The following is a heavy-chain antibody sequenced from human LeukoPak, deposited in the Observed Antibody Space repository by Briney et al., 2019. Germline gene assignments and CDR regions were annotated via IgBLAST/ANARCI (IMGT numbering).Heavy chain of an antibody. V-gene: IGHV4-39*07. CDR2: MYYSGST. CDR3: AGDGKIAAVGN. D-gene: IGHD6-13*01. J-gene: IGHJ4*02. CDR1: GGSISSSSYY. Sequence: SETLSLTCTVSGGSISSSSYYWGWIRQPPGKGLEWIGSMYYSGSTDYNPSLKTRVSITVNTSKNQLSLKLRSVTAADSAVYYCAGDGKIAAVGNWGQGTLVTVSS.